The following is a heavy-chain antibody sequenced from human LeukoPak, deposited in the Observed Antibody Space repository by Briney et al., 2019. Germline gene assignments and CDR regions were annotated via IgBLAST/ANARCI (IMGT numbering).Heavy chain of an antibody. CDR1: GYTFTGYY. Sequence: ASVKVSCKASGYTFTGYYMHWVRQAPGQGLEWMGRINPNSGGTDYAQKFQGRVTMTRDTSISTAYMELSMLRSDDTAVYYCARTGYGSGSYNYYFDYWGQGTLVTVSS. CDR2: INPNSGGT. V-gene: IGHV1-2*06. CDR3: ARTGYGSGSYNYYFDY. D-gene: IGHD3-10*01. J-gene: IGHJ4*02.